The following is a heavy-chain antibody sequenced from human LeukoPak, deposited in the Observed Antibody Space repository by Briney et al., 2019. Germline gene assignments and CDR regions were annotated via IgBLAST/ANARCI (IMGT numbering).Heavy chain of an antibody. CDR2: ISGSGGST. J-gene: IGHJ4*02. D-gene: IGHD4-23*01. V-gene: IGHV3-23*01. Sequence: PGGSLRLSCAASGFTFSSYGMSWVRQAPGKGLEWVSAISGSGGSTYYADSVKGRFTISRDNSKNTLYLQMNSLRAEDTAVYYCAKADDGGNSVFDYWGQGTLVTVSS. CDR1: GFTFSSYG. CDR3: AKADDGGNSVFDY.